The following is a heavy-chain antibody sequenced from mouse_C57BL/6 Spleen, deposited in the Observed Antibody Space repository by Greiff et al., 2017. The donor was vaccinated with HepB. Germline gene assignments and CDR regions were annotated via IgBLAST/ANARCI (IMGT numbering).Heavy chain of an antibody. D-gene: IGHD2-4*01. CDR2: IHPNSGST. J-gene: IGHJ2*01. Sequence: QVQLQQPGAELVKPGASVKLSCKASGYTFTSYWMHWVKQRPGQGLEWIGMIHPNSGSTNYNEKFKSKATLTVDKSSSTAYMQLSSLTSEDSAVYCCASSGCDYPYYFDYWGQGATLTVSS. V-gene: IGHV1-64*01. CDR1: GYTFTSYW. CDR3: ASSGCDYPYYFDY.